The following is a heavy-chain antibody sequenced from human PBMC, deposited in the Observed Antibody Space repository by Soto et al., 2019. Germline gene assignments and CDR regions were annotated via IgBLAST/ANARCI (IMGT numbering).Heavy chain of an antibody. CDR2: ISSSSSYI. J-gene: IGHJ6*02. Sequence: PGGSLRLSCAASGFTFSSYSMNWVRQAPGKGLEWVSSISSSSSYIYYADSVKGRFTISRDNAKNSLYLQMNSLRAEDTAVYYCATPGYFRGGSCYHYYYYGMDVWGQGTTVTVPS. D-gene: IGHD2-15*01. CDR1: GFTFSSYS. CDR3: ATPGYFRGGSCYHYYYYGMDV. V-gene: IGHV3-21*01.